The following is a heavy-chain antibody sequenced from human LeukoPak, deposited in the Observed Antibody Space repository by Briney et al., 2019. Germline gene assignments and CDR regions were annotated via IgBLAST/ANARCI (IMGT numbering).Heavy chain of an antibody. Sequence: SVKVSCKASGGTFSSYAIGWVRQAPGQGLEWMGGIIPIFGTANYAQKFQGRVTITADESTSTAYMELSSLRSEDTAVYYCARGWKIFYYYYGMDVWGQGTTVTGSS. J-gene: IGHJ6*02. CDR1: GGTFSSYA. CDR3: ARGWKIFYYYYGMDV. D-gene: IGHD2/OR15-2a*01. CDR2: IIPIFGTA. V-gene: IGHV1-69*13.